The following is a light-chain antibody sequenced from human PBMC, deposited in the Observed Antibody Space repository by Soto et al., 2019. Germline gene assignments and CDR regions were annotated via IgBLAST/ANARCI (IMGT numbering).Light chain of an antibody. CDR2: GTS. CDR3: QQRSNWRT. V-gene: IGKV3D-20*02. Sequence: EIVLTQSPGTLSLSPGERATLSCRASQSISSTSLAWYQQKPGQAPRLLIYGTSSRATGIPDRFSGSGSGTDFTLTISSLEPEDFAVYYCQQRSNWRTFGQGTKVEIK. J-gene: IGKJ1*01. CDR1: QSISSTS.